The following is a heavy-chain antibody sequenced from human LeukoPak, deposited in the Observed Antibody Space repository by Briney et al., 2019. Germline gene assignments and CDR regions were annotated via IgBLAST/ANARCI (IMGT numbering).Heavy chain of an antibody. J-gene: IGHJ4*02. Sequence: SETLSLTCSVSGGSISNDNYYWRWIRQPPGKGLEWIGSIYNSRSTYYNPALKSRVTVSVDRPKNHFSLKLNSVTAADTAVHYCARHVASYDFDFWGQGILVTVSS. D-gene: IGHD2-21*01. CDR1: GGSISNDNYY. CDR3: ARHVASYDFDF. CDR2: IYNSRST. V-gene: IGHV4-39*01.